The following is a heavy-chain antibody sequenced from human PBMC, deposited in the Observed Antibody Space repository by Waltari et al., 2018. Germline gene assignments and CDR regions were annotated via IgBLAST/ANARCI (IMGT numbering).Heavy chain of an antibody. CDR1: GGSFSGYY. Sequence: QVQLQQWGAGLLKPSETLSLTCAVYGGSFSGYYWSWIRQPPGKGLEWIGEINHSGSTNYNPSLKSRVTISVDTSKNQFSLKLSSVTAADTAVYYCARGYHYYGSGRPFDYWGQGTLVTVSS. D-gene: IGHD3-10*01. J-gene: IGHJ4*02. CDR3: ARGYHYYGSGRPFDY. CDR2: INHSGST. V-gene: IGHV4-34*01.